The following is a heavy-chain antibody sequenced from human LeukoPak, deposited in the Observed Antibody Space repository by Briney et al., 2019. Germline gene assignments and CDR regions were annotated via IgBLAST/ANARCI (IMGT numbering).Heavy chain of an antibody. V-gene: IGHV3-7*01. J-gene: IGHJ4*02. D-gene: IGHD3-3*01. CDR1: GFTSSSYW. CDR3: ARDEEWCLFDY. CDR2: IKQDGSEK. Sequence: GGSLRLSCAASGFTSSSYWMSSGRETPGKGLEWVAHIKQDGSEKYYVDSVKGRFTISRDNAKNSLYLQMNSLRAEDTAVYYCARDEEWCLFDYWGQGTLVTVSS.